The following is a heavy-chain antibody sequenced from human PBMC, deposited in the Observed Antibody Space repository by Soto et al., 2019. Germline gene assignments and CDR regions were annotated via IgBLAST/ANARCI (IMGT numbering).Heavy chain of an antibody. V-gene: IGHV3-23*01. D-gene: IGHD6-13*01. Sequence: EVQLLESGGALVQPGGSLRLSCAASGFSFSNYAMTWVRQAPGKGLEWVAGISGNGVDTHHADSVTGRFTISRDNSQNKLFLQMISRRVEDAAAYNCARSAGAAGIGWCDPWGQGTAVTVSS. CDR3: ARSAGAAGIGWCDP. CDR2: ISGNGVDT. CDR1: GFSFSNYA. J-gene: IGHJ5*02.